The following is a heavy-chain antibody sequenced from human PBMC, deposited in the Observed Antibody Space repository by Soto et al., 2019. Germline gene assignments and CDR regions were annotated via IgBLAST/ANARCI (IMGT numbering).Heavy chain of an antibody. D-gene: IGHD3-10*01. J-gene: IGHJ6*03. CDR2: INESGST. CDR3: ARGLILWYGELSRRWDHYYCMDG. CDR1: GGSFSGYY. V-gene: IGHV4-34*01. Sequence: QVQLQQWGAGLLKPSETLSLTCAVYGGSFSGYYWSWIRQPPGKGLEWIGEINESGSTKYNPSLTSRVTISVETTKNQFSLKLSSVTAADKAVYYCARGLILWYGELSRRWDHYYCMDGWGKGTTVNVSS.